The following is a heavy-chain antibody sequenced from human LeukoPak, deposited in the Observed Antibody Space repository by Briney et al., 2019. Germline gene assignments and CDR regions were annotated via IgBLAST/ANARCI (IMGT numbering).Heavy chain of an antibody. CDR3: AKASDIVATRPLDY. Sequence: GGSLRLSCAASGFTFTRYSMTWVRQAPGKGLEWVSYNSSSSSTIHYADSVKGRITISRDNTKNSLYLQMNSLRAEDTAVYYCAKASDIVATRPLDYWGQGTLVTVSS. CDR1: GFTFTRYS. D-gene: IGHD5-12*01. V-gene: IGHV3-48*04. J-gene: IGHJ4*02. CDR2: NSSSSSTI.